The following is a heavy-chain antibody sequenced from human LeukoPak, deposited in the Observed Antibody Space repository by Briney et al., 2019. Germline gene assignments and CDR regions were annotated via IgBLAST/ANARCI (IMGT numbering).Heavy chain of an antibody. J-gene: IGHJ4*02. D-gene: IGHD2-8*01. V-gene: IGHV3-48*01. CDR1: GFSFSSYS. CDR3: ARAPNDYGDY. Sequence: GGSLKLSCAASGFSFSSYSMNWARQSPGKGLEWDSYISSSSSTISYADSVKGRFTISRDNAKNSLYLQMNSLRAEDTAVYYCARAPNDYGDYWGQGTLVTVSS. CDR2: ISSSSSTI.